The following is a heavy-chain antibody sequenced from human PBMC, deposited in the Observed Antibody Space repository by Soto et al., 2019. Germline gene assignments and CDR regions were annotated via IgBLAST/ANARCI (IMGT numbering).Heavy chain of an antibody. D-gene: IGHD2-21*02. J-gene: IGHJ6*02. CDR3: ARDGVVVTAVGYGLDV. CDR2: ISYDGGNK. Sequence: QVQLVESGGGVVQPGKSLRLSCAASGFTPSSYAMHWVRQAPGKGLEWVAVISYDGGNKHYADSVKGRFTISRDNSKNXLFLQMNSLRPEDTAVYYCARDGVVVTAVGYGLDVWGQGTTVTVSS. CDR1: GFTPSSYA. V-gene: IGHV3-30-3*01.